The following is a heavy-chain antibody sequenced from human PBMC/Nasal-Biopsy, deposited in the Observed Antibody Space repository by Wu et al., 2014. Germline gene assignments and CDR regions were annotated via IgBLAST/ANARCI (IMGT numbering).Heavy chain of an antibody. CDR3: ARGGKDSPGVAQYYAFYGLDA. D-gene: IGHD3-3*01. CDR1: DGSISNYY. CDR2: IHSSGST. J-gene: IGHJ6*02. V-gene: IGHV4-59*01. Sequence: VSDGSISNYYWSWIRQPPGKGLEWIGYIHSSGSTNYNPTVKSRVTISLNTSKGQFSLNLTSLSAADTAVYYCARGGKDSPGVAQYYAFYGLDAWGQGTTVTVSS.